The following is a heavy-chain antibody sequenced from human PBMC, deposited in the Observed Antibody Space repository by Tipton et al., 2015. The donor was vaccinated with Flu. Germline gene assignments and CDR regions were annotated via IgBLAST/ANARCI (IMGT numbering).Heavy chain of an antibody. CDR3: AKDTRQGIRPYYFDY. CDR1: GFTFSSYA. CDR2: ISGSGGST. V-gene: IGHV3-23*01. D-gene: IGHD5-18*01. Sequence: SLRLSCAASGFTFSSYAMSWVRQAPGKGLEWVSAISGSGGSTYYADSVKGRFTISRDNSKNTLYLQMNSLRAEDTAVYYCAKDTRQGIRPYYFDYWGQGTLSTVSS. J-gene: IGHJ4*02.